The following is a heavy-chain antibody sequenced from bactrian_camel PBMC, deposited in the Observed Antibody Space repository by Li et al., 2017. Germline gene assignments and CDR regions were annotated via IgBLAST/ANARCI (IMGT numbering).Heavy chain of an antibody. CDR1: GDTTLC. CDR2: LHSDGTA. D-gene: IGHD3*01. V-gene: IGHV3S6*01. CDR3: AADMGGDALCYPWAARFDY. Sequence: HVQLVESGGGSVQAGGSLRLSCAASGDTTLCMGWVRQAPGKEREGIARLHSDGTAQYADSVKGRFTPSKDNAKNTLYLQMSSLKPEGTAMYYCAADMGGDALCYPWAARFDYWGQGTQVTVS. J-gene: IGHJ6*01.